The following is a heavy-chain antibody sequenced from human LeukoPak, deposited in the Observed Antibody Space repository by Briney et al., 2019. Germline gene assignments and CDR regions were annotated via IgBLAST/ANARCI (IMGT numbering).Heavy chain of an antibody. V-gene: IGHV3-33*01. D-gene: IGHD6-19*01. CDR2: IWYDGSNK. J-gene: IGHJ4*02. Sequence: PGRSLRLSCAASGFTFSSYGMHWVRQAPGKGLEWVAVIWYDGSNKYYADSVKGRFTISRDNSKNTLYLQMNSLRAEDTAVYYCARDVRWLGPLDYWGQGTVVSVSS. CDR1: GFTFSSYG. CDR3: ARDVRWLGPLDY.